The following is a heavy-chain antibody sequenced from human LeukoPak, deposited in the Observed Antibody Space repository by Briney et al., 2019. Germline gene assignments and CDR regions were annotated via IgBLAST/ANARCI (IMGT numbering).Heavy chain of an antibody. Sequence: GGSLRLSCAASGFTFSSYAMSWVRQAPGKGLEWVSIVTGTDSSTNYADSVRGRFTISRDNSKNTLYLQMNSLRAEDTATYYCAKGGTADLAYIDYWGQGALVTVSS. CDR2: VTGTDSST. J-gene: IGHJ4*02. V-gene: IGHV3-23*01. D-gene: IGHD1/OR15-1a*01. CDR1: GFTFSSYA. CDR3: AKGGTADLAYIDY.